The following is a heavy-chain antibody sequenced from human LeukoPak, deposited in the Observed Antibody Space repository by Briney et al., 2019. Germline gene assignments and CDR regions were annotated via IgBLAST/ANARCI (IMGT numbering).Heavy chain of an antibody. V-gene: IGHV4-4*07. CDR3: ARGGLLWFGEQGGWFDP. CDR1: GGSISTYY. D-gene: IGHD3-10*01. Sequence: SETLSLTCTVSGGSISTYYWSWIRQPAGKGLEWIGRIYTSGSTNYNPSLKSRVTISVDTSKNQFSLKLSSVTAADTAVYYCARGGLLWFGEQGGWFDPWGQGTLVTVSS. CDR2: IYTSGST. J-gene: IGHJ5*02.